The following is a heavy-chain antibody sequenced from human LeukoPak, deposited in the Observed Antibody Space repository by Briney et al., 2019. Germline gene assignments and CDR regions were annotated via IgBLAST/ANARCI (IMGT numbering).Heavy chain of an antibody. CDR2: INHSGST. D-gene: IGHD2-15*01. V-gene: IGHV4-34*01. CDR1: GGSFSGYY. Sequence: SETLSLTCAVYGGSFSGYYWSWIRQPPGKGLEWIGEINHSGSTNYNPSLKSRVTISVDTSKNQFSLKLSSVTAADTAVYYCARRARLYCSGGSCYPTKTHYYYYYMDVWGKGTTVTVSS. CDR3: ARRARLYCSGGSCYPTKTHYYYYYMDV. J-gene: IGHJ6*03.